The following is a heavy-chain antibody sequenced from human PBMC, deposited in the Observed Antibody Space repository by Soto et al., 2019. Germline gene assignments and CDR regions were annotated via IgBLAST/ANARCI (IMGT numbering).Heavy chain of an antibody. V-gene: IGHV4-39*01. CDR2: IYYSGNT. J-gene: IGHJ4*02. CDR3: ARQYDFGSGSYYNRLFAV. CDR1: GGSISSSSYY. Sequence: PSETLSLSCTVSGGSISSSSYYWGWIRQPPGKGLEWIGSIYYSGNTYYNPSLKSRVTISVDTAKNQFSLKLSSVTAADTAVYYCARQYDFGSGSYYNRLFAVWGQRTLDTGSS. D-gene: IGHD3-10*01.